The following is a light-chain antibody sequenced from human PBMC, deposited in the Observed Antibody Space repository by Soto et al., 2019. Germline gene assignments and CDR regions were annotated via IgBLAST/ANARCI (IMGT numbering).Light chain of an antibody. V-gene: IGLV2-14*01. Sequence: QSALTQPASVSGSPGQSITLSCTGTSSDDGGYNYVSWYQQHPGKAPQLMIYDVSNRPSGVSNRFAGYKSGNTASLTLSGLQADDEADYYCSSYTSSRTLDVVFGGGTKLTVL. CDR2: DVS. J-gene: IGLJ2*01. CDR3: SSYTSSRTLDVV. CDR1: SSDDGGYNY.